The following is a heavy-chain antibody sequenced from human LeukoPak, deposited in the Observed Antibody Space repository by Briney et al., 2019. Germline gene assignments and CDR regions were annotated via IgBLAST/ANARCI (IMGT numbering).Heavy chain of an antibody. CDR2: ISWNSGSI. D-gene: IGHD5-12*01. J-gene: IGHJ4*02. Sequence: GRSLRLSCAASGFTFDDYAMHWVRQAPGKGLEWVSGISWNSGSIGYADSVKGRFTISRDNAKNSLYLQMNSLRAEDTALYYCARDVDANYWGQGTLVTVSS. CDR1: GFTFDDYA. CDR3: ARDVDANY. V-gene: IGHV3-9*01.